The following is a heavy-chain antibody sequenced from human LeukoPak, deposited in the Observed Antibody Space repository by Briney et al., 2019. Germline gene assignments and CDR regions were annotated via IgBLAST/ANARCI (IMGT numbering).Heavy chain of an antibody. D-gene: IGHD5-12*01. CDR1: GGSISSYY. CDR2: IYYSGST. CDR3: AREDSGYDPTKEYYYYYMDV. Sequence: SETLSLTCTVSGGSISSYYWSWIRQPAGKGLEWIGYIYYSGSTNYNPSLKSRVTISVDTSKNQFSLKLSSVTAADTAVYYCAREDSGYDPTKEYYYYYMDVWGKGTTVTISS. V-gene: IGHV4-59*01. J-gene: IGHJ6*03.